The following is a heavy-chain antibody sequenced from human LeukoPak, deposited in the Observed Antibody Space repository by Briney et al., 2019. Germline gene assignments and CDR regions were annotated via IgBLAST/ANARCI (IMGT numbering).Heavy chain of an antibody. Sequence: PGGSLRLSCAASGFTFSSYAMTWVRQAPGKGLEWVSVISGNGGSTYYADSVKGRFTISRDNSKNTLSLQMNSLRAEDTAVYYCGKGYFDTVARSPFDPWGQGTLVTVSS. CDR3: GKGYFDTVARSPFDP. CDR2: ISGNGGST. D-gene: IGHD2-21*01. V-gene: IGHV3-23*01. CDR1: GFTFSSYA. J-gene: IGHJ5*02.